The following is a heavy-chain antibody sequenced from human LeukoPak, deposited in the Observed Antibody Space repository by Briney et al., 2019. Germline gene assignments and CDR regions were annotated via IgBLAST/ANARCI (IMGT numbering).Heavy chain of an antibody. CDR2: ISYDGSNK. CDR3: ARAPYSSSWSLDY. J-gene: IGHJ4*02. D-gene: IGHD6-13*01. CDR1: GFTFSTYA. V-gene: IGHV3-30-3*01. Sequence: GGSLRLSCAASGFTFSTYAMHWVRQAPGKGLEWVAIISYDGSNKYYTDSVKGRFTISRDNSKNTLYLQMNSLRAEDTAIYYCARAPYSSSWSLDYWGQGTLVTVSS.